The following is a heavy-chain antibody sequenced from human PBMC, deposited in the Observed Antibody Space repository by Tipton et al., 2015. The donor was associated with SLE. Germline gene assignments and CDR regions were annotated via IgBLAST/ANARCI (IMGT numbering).Heavy chain of an antibody. Sequence: SLRLSCAASGFTFSSYEMNWVRQAPGKGLEWVSYISSSGSTIYYADSVKGRFTIPRDNAKNSLYLQMNSLRAEDTAVYYCARDMVRGVDFDYWGQGTLVTVSS. V-gene: IGHV3-48*03. CDR1: GFTFSSYE. D-gene: IGHD3-10*01. CDR2: ISSSGSTI. J-gene: IGHJ4*02. CDR3: ARDMVRGVDFDY.